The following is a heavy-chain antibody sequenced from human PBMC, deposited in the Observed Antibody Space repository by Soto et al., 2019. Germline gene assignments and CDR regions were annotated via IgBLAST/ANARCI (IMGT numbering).Heavy chain of an antibody. CDR3: ARDQGMGSGYNYGMDV. CDR1: GGSISSGGYS. J-gene: IGHJ6*02. D-gene: IGHD3-3*01. Sequence: QLQLQESGSGLVKPSQTLSLTCAVSGGSISSGGYSWSWIRQPPGKGLEWIGYIYHSGSTYYNPSLKSRVTISVDRSKNQFSLKLSSVTAADTAVYYCARDQGMGSGYNYGMDVWGQGTTVTVSS. V-gene: IGHV4-30-2*01. CDR2: IYHSGST.